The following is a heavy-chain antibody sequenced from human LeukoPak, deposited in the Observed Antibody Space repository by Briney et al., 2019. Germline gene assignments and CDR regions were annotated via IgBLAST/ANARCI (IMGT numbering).Heavy chain of an antibody. Sequence: PGGSLRLSCAASGFTLSGYWMHWIRQVPGKGLVWVSDINGDGSSTSYANSVKGRFTISRDNAKNKVYLQMTNLRAEDTAVYYCVRRSTFYSGSGSYPHFDSWGRGTLVTVSS. CDR1: GFTLSGYW. V-gene: IGHV3-74*01. J-gene: IGHJ4*02. D-gene: IGHD3-10*01. CDR2: INGDGSST. CDR3: VRRSTFYSGSGSYPHFDS.